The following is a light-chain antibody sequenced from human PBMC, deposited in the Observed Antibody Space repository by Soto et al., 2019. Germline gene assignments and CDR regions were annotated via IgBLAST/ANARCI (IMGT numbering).Light chain of an antibody. CDR2: EVS. CDR3: SSYTSSNTLV. V-gene: IGLV2-14*01. Sequence: QSALTQPASVSGTPGQSITISCSGTSDDVGCYIYVSWYLQYPGKAPKLMIYEVSNRPSGASNRFSGSKSGNTASLTISGLRAEDEADYYCSSYTSSNTLVFGSGTKVTVL. CDR1: SDDVGCYIY. J-gene: IGLJ1*01.